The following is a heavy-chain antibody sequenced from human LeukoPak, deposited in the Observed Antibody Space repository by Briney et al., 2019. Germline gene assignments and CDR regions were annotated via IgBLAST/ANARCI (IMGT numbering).Heavy chain of an antibody. CDR1: GGSISSYY. J-gene: IGHJ3*02. CDR2: IYYSGST. Sequence: SETLSLTCTVSGGSISSYYWSWIRQPPGKGLEWIGYIYYSGSTNYNPPLKSRVTISVDTSKNQFSLKLSSVTAADTAVYYCARGSVLRYFDWSPGAFDIWGQGTMVTVSS. D-gene: IGHD3-9*01. V-gene: IGHV4-59*01. CDR3: ARGSVLRYFDWSPGAFDI.